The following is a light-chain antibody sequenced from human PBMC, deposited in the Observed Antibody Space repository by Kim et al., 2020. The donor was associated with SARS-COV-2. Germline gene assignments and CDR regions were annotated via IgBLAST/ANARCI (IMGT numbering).Light chain of an antibody. CDR3: SSYTSTSALGV. CDR2: DVS. Sequence: YVSWYQQPPDRAPKLLIYDVSNRPSGVSNRFSGSKSGNTASLTISGLQAEDEGYYYCSSYTSTSALGVFGGGTQLTVL. J-gene: IGLJ3*02. CDR1: Y. V-gene: IGLV2-14*01.